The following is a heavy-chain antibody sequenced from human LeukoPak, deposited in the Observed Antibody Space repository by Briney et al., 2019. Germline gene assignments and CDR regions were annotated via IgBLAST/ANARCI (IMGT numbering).Heavy chain of an antibody. Sequence: GGSLRLSCAASGFTFSSYSMNWVRQAPGKGLEGVSSISSSSNYIYYADSMKGRFTISRDNAKNSLYLQMNSLRAEDTAVYFCARATGYDATFDYWGQGTLVTVSS. J-gene: IGHJ4*02. V-gene: IGHV3-21*01. CDR1: GFTFSSYS. D-gene: IGHD6-13*01. CDR3: ARATGYDATFDY. CDR2: ISSSSNYI.